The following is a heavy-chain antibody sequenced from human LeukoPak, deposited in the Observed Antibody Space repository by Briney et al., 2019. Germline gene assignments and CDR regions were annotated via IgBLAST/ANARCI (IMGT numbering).Heavy chain of an antibody. J-gene: IGHJ4*02. Sequence: PGGSLRLSCIASGFTFSNYAMSWVRQAPGKGLEWVSYISSSGSTIYYADSVKGRFTISRDNAKNSLYLQMNSLRAEDTAVYYCARDPIAVASHFDYWGQGTLVTVSS. CDR2: ISSSGSTI. CDR1: GFTFSNYA. CDR3: ARDPIAVASHFDY. V-gene: IGHV3-11*01. D-gene: IGHD6-19*01.